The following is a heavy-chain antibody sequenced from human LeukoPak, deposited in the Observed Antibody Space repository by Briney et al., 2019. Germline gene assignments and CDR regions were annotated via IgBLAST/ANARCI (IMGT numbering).Heavy chain of an antibody. V-gene: IGHV5-51*01. CDR1: GYSFTSYW. D-gene: IGHD3-10*01. CDR2: IYPGDSDT. J-gene: IGHJ6*03. Sequence: KGGEPLRISCKASGYSFTSYWIGWVRQMPGKGLEWMGIIYPGDSDTRYSPSFQGQVTISADKSISTAYLQWSSLKALDTAIYYCARHTGNYYGSGSSTYYYYYIDVWGKGTTVTVSS. CDR3: ARHTGNYYGSGSSTYYYYYIDV.